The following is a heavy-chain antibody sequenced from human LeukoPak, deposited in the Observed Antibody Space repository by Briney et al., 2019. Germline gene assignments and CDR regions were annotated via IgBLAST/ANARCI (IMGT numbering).Heavy chain of an antibody. V-gene: IGHV3-48*04. D-gene: IGHD5-24*01. CDR2: ITSSGTTI. Sequence: GGSLRLSCEASRFTFSSYSMSWVRQAPGKGLEWVSYITSSGTTIYYADSVKGRFTISRDNAKNSLYLQMNSLRAEDTAVYHCARAPLVLQYRWWFDPWGQGTLVTVSS. CDR1: RFTFSSYS. J-gene: IGHJ5*02. CDR3: ARAPLVLQYRWWFDP.